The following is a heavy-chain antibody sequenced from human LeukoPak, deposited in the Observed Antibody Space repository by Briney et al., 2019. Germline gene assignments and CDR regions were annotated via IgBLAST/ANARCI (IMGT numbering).Heavy chain of an antibody. CDR3: ARSGYDFWSGYPLSYYYYMDV. J-gene: IGHJ6*03. CDR1: GFTFSSYW. D-gene: IGHD3-3*01. V-gene: IGHV3-7*01. CDR2: IKQDGSEK. Sequence: GGSLRLSCAASGFTFSSYWMSWVRQAPGKGLEWVANIKQDGSEKYYVDSVKGRFTISRDNAKNSLYLQMNSLRSEDTAVYYCARSGYDFWSGYPLSYYYYMDVWGKGTTVAVSS.